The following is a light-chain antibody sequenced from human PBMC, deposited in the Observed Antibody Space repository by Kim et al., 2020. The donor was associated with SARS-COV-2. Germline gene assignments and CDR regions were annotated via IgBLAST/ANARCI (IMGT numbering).Light chain of an antibody. J-gene: IGLJ2*01. CDR1: KLGDRY. CDR3: QASDSSTAV. CDR2: QDT. V-gene: IGLV3-1*01. Sequence: SYELTQPPSVSVSPGQTASITCSGDKLGDRYVCWYQQKAGQSPVQVIYQDTQRPSGIPERFSGSNSGNTATLTISGTQAMDEADYYCQASDSSTAVFGGGTQLTVL.